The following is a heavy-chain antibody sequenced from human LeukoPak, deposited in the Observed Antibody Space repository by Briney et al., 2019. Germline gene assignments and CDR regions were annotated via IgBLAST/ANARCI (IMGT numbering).Heavy chain of an antibody. D-gene: IGHD3-16*01. CDR3: ARGLRIFYGMDV. V-gene: IGHV3-7*01. J-gene: IGHJ6*02. CDR1: GFSLSNYW. CDR2: IKQDGSEK. Sequence: GGSLRLSCAASGFSLSNYWMNWVRQAPGKGLEWVANIKQDGSEKNYVDSVKGRFTISRDNAKNSLYLQMNSLRDEDTAVYYCARGLRIFYGMDVWGQGTTVTVSS.